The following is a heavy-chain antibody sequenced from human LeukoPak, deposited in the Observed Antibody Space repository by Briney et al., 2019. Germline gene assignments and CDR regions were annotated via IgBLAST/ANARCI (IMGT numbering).Heavy chain of an antibody. CDR2: INAGNGNT. CDR1: GYTFTSYA. CDR3: ARDRGDYYGSGYFDY. J-gene: IGHJ4*02. Sequence: ASVKVSCKASGYTFTSYAMHWVRQAPGQRLEWMGWINAGNGNTKYSQKFQGRVTITRDTSARRAYMELRSLRSEDTAVYYCARDRGDYYGSGYFDYWGQGTLVTVSS. D-gene: IGHD3-10*01. V-gene: IGHV1-3*01.